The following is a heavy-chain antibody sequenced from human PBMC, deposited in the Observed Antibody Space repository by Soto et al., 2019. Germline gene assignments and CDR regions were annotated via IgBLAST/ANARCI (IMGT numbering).Heavy chain of an antibody. CDR1: GGSIGSGGYY. CDR2: IYYSGST. CDR3: ARDPVYYDSSGYYHYSYYGMDV. Sequence: SETLSLTCTVSGGSIGSGGYYWSWIRQHPGKGLEWIGYIYYSGSTYYNPSLKSRVTISVDTSKNQFSLKLSSVTAADTAVYYCARDPVYYDSSGYYHYSYYGMDVWGQGTTVTVSS. D-gene: IGHD3-22*01. J-gene: IGHJ6*02. V-gene: IGHV4-31*03.